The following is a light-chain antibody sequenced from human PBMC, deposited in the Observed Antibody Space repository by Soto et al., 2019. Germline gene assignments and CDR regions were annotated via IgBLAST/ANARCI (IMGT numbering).Light chain of an antibody. CDR3: GAWDDSQYVLYV. J-gene: IGLJ1*01. CDR1: RSNIGSNT. Sequence: QSVLTQPPSVSGTPGQRVTVSCSGGRSNIGSNTVHWYQQLSGAAPKLLIYRDNQRPSGVPDRFAASKSGTSASLAISGPQSQDEGDYCCGAWDDSQYVLYVFGTGTKVNVL. CDR2: RDN. V-gene: IGLV1-44*01.